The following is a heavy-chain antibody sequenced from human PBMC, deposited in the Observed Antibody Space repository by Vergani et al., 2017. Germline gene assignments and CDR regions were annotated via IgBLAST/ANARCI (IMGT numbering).Heavy chain of an antibody. CDR3: TTPTKWELQYYFDY. D-gene: IGHD3-9*01. V-gene: IGHV3-15*01. CDR1: GFTFSSAW. CDR2: IRPKTDGETT. J-gene: IGHJ4*02. Sequence: EVQPVESWGGLVKPGGSLRLSCTTSGFTFSSAWMSWVRQAPGKGLEWVARIRPKTDGETTYYAAPVKGRFTISRDDSKNTLYLLINSLKTEDTAVYYCTTPTKWELQYYFDYWGQGPLVTVFS.